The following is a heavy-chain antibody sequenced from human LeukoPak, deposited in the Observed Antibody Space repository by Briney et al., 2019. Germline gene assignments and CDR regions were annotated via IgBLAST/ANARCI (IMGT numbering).Heavy chain of an antibody. CDR1: GGSIRGYY. D-gene: IGHD3-22*01. CDR3: ARDRAHSSGYYPVN. V-gene: IGHV4-59*12. CDR2: IYYSGST. Sequence: PSETLSLTCTVSGGSIRGYYWTWIRQPPGKGLEWIGYIYYSGSTYYNPSLKSRVTISVDTSKNQFSLKLSSVTAADTAVYYCARDRAHSSGYYPVNWGQGTLVTVSS. J-gene: IGHJ4*02.